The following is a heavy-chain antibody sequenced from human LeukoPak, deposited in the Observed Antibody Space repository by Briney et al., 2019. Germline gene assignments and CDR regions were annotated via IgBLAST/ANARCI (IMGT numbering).Heavy chain of an antibody. CDR1: GYIFTSYG. CDR3: ARGVRTVFYYYGMDV. D-gene: IGHD3-10*01. Sequence: GASVKVSCKASGYIFTSYGISWVRQAPGQGLEWMGWISAYNGNTNYAQKLQGRVTMTTDTSTSTAYMELSSLRSEDTAVYYCARGVRTVFYYYGMDVWGQGTTVTVSS. CDR2: ISAYNGNT. J-gene: IGHJ6*02. V-gene: IGHV1-18*01.